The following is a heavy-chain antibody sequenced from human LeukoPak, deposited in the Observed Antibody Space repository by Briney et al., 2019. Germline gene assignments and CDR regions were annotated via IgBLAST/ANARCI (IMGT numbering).Heavy chain of an antibody. CDR1: GGSFSGYC. D-gene: IGHD4-17*01. Sequence: SETLSLTCAVYGGSFSGYCWSWIRQPPGKGLEWIGEINHSGSTNYNPSLKSRVTISVDTSKNQFSLKLSSVTAADTAVYYCARLTLVDYGDYRDHYYGMDVWGQGTTVTVSS. CDR2: INHSGST. J-gene: IGHJ6*02. CDR3: ARLTLVDYGDYRDHYYGMDV. V-gene: IGHV4-34*01.